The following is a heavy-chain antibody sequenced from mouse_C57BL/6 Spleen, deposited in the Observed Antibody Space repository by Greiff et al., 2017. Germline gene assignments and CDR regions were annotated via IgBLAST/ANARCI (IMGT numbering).Heavy chain of an antibody. CDR3: ARYGNYGY. Sequence: QVQLQQPGAELVKPGASVKLSCKASGYTFTSYWMQWVKQRPGQGLEWIGEIDPSDSYTNYNQKFKGKATLTVDTSSSTAYMQLSSLTSEDSAVYYCARYGNYGYWGQGTTRTVSS. CDR1: GYTFTSYW. D-gene: IGHD2-1*01. J-gene: IGHJ2*01. V-gene: IGHV1-50*01. CDR2: IDPSDSYT.